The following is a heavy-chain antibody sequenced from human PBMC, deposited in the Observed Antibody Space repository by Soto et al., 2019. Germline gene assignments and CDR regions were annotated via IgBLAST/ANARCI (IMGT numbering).Heavy chain of an antibody. D-gene: IGHD1-1*01. CDR3: VRCWGTGDGSNLGYNWFDP. V-gene: IGHV3-30*03. Sequence: GGSLRLSCAASGFTVIGYGMHWVRQAPGKGLEWVALISYDGGNKDYADSVKGRFTISRDNSKNTLYLQMNSLRAEDTAVYYCVRCWGTGDGSNLGYNWFDPWGQGTLVTVSS. CDR2: ISYDGGNK. J-gene: IGHJ5*02. CDR1: GFTVIGYG.